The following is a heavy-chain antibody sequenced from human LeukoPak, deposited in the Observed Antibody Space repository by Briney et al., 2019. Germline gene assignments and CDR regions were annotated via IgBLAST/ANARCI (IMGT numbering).Heavy chain of an antibody. V-gene: IGHV4-38-2*01. J-gene: IGHJ4*02. CDR1: GYSISSGYY. CDR2: IYHSGST. CDR3: ARQSPSIVAATRVDY. Sequence: PSETLSLTCAVSGYSISSGYYWGWIRQPPGKGLEWIGSIYHSGSTYYNPSLKSRVTISVDTSTNQFSLKLSSVTAAGTAVYYCARQSPSIVAATRVDYWGPGHLVTVSS. D-gene: IGHD1-26*01.